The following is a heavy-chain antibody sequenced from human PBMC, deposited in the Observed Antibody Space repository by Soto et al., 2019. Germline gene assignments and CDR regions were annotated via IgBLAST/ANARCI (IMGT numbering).Heavy chain of an antibody. J-gene: IGHJ4*02. D-gene: IGHD3-16*01. CDR1: GYAFTTYG. CDR3: ARGGDGDY. Sequence: QVHLVQSGAEVKKPGASVKVSCKGSGYAFTTYGITWVRQAPGQGLEWMGWISAHNGNTNYAQKLQGRVTVTRDTSTSTAYMELGSLISDETAVYYCARGGDGDYWGQGAVVTVSS. CDR2: ISAHNGNT. V-gene: IGHV1-18*01.